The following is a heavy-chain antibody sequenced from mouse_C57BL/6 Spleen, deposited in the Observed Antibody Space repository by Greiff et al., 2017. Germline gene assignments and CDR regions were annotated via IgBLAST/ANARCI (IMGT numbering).Heavy chain of an antibody. V-gene: IGHV5-6*01. CDR2: ISSGGSYT. D-gene: IGHD2-3*01. Sequence: VQLKESGGDLVKPGGFLKLSCAASGFTFSSYGMSWVRQTPDKRLEWVATISSGGSYTYYPDSVKGRFTISRDNAKNTLYLQMSSLKSEDTAMYYCARNYDGYSVDYFDYWGQGTTLTVSS. J-gene: IGHJ2*01. CDR1: GFTFSSYG. CDR3: ARNYDGYSVDYFDY.